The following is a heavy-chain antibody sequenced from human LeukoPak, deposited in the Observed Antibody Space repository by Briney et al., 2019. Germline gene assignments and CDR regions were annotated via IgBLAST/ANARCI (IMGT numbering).Heavy chain of an antibody. V-gene: IGHV4-34*01. Sequence: SETLSLTCAVFGGSFSGYDWSWVRQPPGKGLEWIGEINHSGSTNYNPSLKSRVTISVDTSKNQFSLKLSSVTAADTAVYYCARVVYYESSGYYSFDSWGQGTLVTVSS. CDR1: GGSFSGYD. CDR2: INHSGST. J-gene: IGHJ4*02. D-gene: IGHD3-22*01. CDR3: ARVVYYESSGYYSFDS.